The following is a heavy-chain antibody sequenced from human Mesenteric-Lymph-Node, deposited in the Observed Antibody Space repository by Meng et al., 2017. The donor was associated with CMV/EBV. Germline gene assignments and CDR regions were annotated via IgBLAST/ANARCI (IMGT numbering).Heavy chain of an antibody. J-gene: IGHJ4*02. CDR1: GFTFSSYW. Sequence: GESLKISCVVSGFTFSSYWMHWVRQAPGKGLEWVSSISSSSSYIYYADSVKGRFTISRDNAKNSLYLQMNSLRAEDTAVYYCARDRSQKYCSGASCYYFWGRGTLVTVSS. D-gene: IGHD2-15*01. CDR3: ARDRSQKYCSGASCYYF. V-gene: IGHV3-21*01. CDR2: ISSSSSYI.